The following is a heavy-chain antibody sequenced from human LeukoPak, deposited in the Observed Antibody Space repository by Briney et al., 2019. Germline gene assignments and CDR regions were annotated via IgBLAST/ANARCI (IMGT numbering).Heavy chain of an antibody. J-gene: IGHJ5*02. V-gene: IGHV3-7*01. D-gene: IGHD3-16*01. CDR2: IKEDGSEK. Sequence: PGGSLRLSCAASGFTFHTYWMTWVRQAPGKGLEWVANIKEDGSEKYYLDSVKGRFTISRDNAKKSLYLEMNSLRAEDTAVYYCARDDEITFGTASWGQGTLVTVSS. CDR1: GFTFHTYW. CDR3: ARDDEITFGTAS.